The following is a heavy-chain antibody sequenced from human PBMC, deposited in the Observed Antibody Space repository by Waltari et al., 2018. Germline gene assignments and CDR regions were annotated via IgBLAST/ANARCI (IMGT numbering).Heavy chain of an antibody. D-gene: IGHD1-26*01. CDR3: ARQIIVGAAYDAFDI. CDR1: GYSISSGYY. J-gene: IGHJ3*02. V-gene: IGHV4-38-2*02. Sequence: QVQLQESGPGLVKPSETLSLTCTVSGYSISSGYYWGWIRQPPGKGLEWIGSIYHSGSTYYNPSLKSRVTISVDTSKNQFSLKLSSVTAADTAVYYCARQIIVGAAYDAFDIWGQGTMVTVSS. CDR2: IYHSGST.